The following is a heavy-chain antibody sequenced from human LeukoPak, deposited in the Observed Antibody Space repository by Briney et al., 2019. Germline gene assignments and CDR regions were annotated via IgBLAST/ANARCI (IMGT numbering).Heavy chain of an antibody. CDR2: ISGSGGST. CDR1: GFTFSSYA. D-gene: IGHD3-9*01. Sequence: GGSLRLSCAASGFTFSSYAMSWVRQAPGKGLEWVSAISGSGGSTYYADSVKGRFTISRDNSKNTLYLQMNSLRAEDTAVYYCAKDPNVLRYFDWLPTVAFDIWGQGTMVTVSS. CDR3: AKDPNVLRYFDWLPTVAFDI. J-gene: IGHJ3*02. V-gene: IGHV3-23*01.